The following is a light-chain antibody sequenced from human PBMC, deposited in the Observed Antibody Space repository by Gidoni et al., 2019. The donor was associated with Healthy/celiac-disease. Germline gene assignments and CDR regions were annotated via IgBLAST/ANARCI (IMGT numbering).Light chain of an antibody. CDR2: GPS. CDR1: QNLNNNS. V-gene: IGKV3-20*01. CDR3: QQYSSLTWT. Sequence: EIVLTQSPGTLSLSPGERATLSCRASQNLNNNSLAWYQLKPGQAPRLIIYGPSSRATGISDRFSGSGSGTDFTLTISGLEPVDSAVYYCQQYSSLTWTFGQGTKVEVK. J-gene: IGKJ1*01.